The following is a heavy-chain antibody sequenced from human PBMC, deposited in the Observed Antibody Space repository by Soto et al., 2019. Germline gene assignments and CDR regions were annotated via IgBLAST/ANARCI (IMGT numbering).Heavy chain of an antibody. Sequence: ASVKVSCKASGYTFTSYYMHWARQAPGQGLEWMGIINPSGGSTSYAQKFQGRVTMTRDTSTSTVYMELSSLRSEDTAVYYCARDRLYYDFWSGYLEDKYYYGMDVWGQGTTVTVSS. J-gene: IGHJ6*02. CDR3: ARDRLYYDFWSGYLEDKYYYGMDV. D-gene: IGHD3-3*01. CDR1: GYTFTSYY. CDR2: INPSGGST. V-gene: IGHV1-46*01.